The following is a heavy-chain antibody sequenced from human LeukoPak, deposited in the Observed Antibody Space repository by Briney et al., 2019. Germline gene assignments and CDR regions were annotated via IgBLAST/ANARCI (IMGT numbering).Heavy chain of an antibody. Sequence: GGSLRLSCAASKFTFRNYGMHWVRQAPGKGLEWVGVIWYDGSNSVYIDSVKGRFTFSRDNSKNTLYLQMDSLRAEDTAVYYCARDRNWQSHAWYLDLWGRGTLVTVSS. J-gene: IGHJ2*01. D-gene: IGHD1-20*01. CDR2: IWYDGSNS. CDR1: KFTFRNYG. V-gene: IGHV3-33*01. CDR3: ARDRNWQSHAWYLDL.